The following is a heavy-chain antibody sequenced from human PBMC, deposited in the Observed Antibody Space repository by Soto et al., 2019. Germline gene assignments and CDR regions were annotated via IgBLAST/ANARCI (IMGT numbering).Heavy chain of an antibody. CDR3: ARHASPSSWDSSGYYHDY. CDR2: IIPIFGTA. Sequence: SVKVSCKASGGTFSSYAISWVRQAPGQGLEWMGGIIPIFGTANYAQKFQGRVTITADNSKNTLYLQMNSLRAEDTAVYYCARHASPSSWDSSGYYHDYWGQGALVTVSS. CDR1: GGTFSSYA. V-gene: IGHV1-69*06. J-gene: IGHJ4*02. D-gene: IGHD3-22*01.